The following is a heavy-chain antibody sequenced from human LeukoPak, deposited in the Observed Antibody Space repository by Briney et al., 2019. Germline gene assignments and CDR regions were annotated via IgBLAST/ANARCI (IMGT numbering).Heavy chain of an antibody. CDR1: GYTFTGYY. Sequence: ASVKVSCKVSGYTFTGYYLHWVGQAPGQGLEWMGWINPNSGDTNYAQKFQGRVTMTKDTSISTAYMELSRLRSDDTAVYYCARADQWLLLSFDYWGQGTLVTVSS. CDR2: INPNSGDT. D-gene: IGHD6-19*01. CDR3: ARADQWLLLSFDY. J-gene: IGHJ4*02. V-gene: IGHV1-2*02.